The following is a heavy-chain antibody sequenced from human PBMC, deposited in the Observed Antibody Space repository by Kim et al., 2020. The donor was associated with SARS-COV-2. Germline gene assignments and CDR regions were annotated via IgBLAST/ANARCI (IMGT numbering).Heavy chain of an antibody. CDR1: GFTLNSNV. CDR2: IRGRGDGA. Sequence: GGSLRLSCATSGFTLNSNVMAWVRQAPGKGLEWVSAIRGRGDGAFYADSVKGRFTISRDISENTLYLQMNSLRVEDTATYYCAKLKTLLQGVNCFDPWGRGTLVTVPS. J-gene: IGHJ5*02. CDR3: AKLKTLLQGVNCFDP. D-gene: IGHD3-10*01. V-gene: IGHV3-23*01.